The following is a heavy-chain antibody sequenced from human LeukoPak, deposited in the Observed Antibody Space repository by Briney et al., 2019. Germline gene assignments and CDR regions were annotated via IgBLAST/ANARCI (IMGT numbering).Heavy chain of an antibody. V-gene: IGHV1-2*02. J-gene: IGHJ3*02. CDR3: ARDDSTSSQNAFDI. D-gene: IGHD6-6*01. Sequence: GASVKVSCKASGYTFTSYYVHWVRQAPGQGLEWMGWIDPNSGGTNYAQKFQGRVTMTRDTSISTAYMELSRLISDDTAIYYCARDDSTSSQNAFDIWGQGTMVTVSS. CDR2: IDPNSGGT. CDR1: GYTFTSYY.